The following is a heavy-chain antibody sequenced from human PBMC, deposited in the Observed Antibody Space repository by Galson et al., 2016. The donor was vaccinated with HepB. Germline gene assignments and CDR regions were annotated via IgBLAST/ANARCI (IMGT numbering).Heavy chain of an antibody. J-gene: IGHJ5*02. Sequence: SLRLSCAVSGFTFRSYGMQWVRQAPGKGLEWVAVIWNDGSERHYVDSVKGRFTNSRDDSKMMVSLQMNSLRGEDTAVYYCVRWCMLGITLDHWGQGTLVTVSS. D-gene: IGHD2-8*01. V-gene: IGHV3-33*01. CDR1: GFTFRSYG. CDR3: VRWCMLGITLDH. CDR2: IWNDGSER.